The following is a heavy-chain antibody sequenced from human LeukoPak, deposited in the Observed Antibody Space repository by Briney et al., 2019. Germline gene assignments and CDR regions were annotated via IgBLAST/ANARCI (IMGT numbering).Heavy chain of an antibody. J-gene: IGHJ4*02. CDR3: AKGYCSSISCHADY. D-gene: IGHD2-2*01. V-gene: IGHV3-9*01. CDR2: ISWNRGSI. CDR1: GFTFDDYA. Sequence: PGGSLRLSCAASGFTFDDYAMHWARQAPGKGLEWVSGISWNRGSIGYADSVKGRFTISRDNAKMSLYLQMNSLRAEDTALYYCAKGYCSSISCHADYWGQGTLVTASS.